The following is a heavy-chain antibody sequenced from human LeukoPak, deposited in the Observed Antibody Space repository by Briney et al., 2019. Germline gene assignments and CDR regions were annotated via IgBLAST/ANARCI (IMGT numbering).Heavy chain of an antibody. CDR2: IKQDGSAK. CDR1: GFTFSSYG. CDR3: ARDTSIPAAGQDF. J-gene: IGHJ4*02. D-gene: IGHD6-13*01. V-gene: IGHV3-7*01. Sequence: GGSLRLSCAASGFTFSSYGMSWVRQAPGKGLEWVANIKQDGSAKYYVESVKGRFTISRDNAENSLYLQMTSLRAEDTAVYYCARDTSIPAAGQDFWGQGTLVTVSS.